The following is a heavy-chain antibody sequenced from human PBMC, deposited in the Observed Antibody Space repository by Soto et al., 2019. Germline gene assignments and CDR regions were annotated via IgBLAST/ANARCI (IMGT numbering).Heavy chain of an antibody. D-gene: IGHD5-18*01. V-gene: IGHV1-69*01. Sequence: QVQLVQSGAEVKKPGSSVKVSCKASGGTFSSYAISWVRQAPGQGLEWMGGIIPIFGTANYALKFQGRVTITADESTSTAYMELSSLRSEDTAVYYCASPKANTAMVTVGFDYWGQGTLVTVSS. CDR2: IIPIFGTA. CDR3: ASPKANTAMVTVGFDY. J-gene: IGHJ4*02. CDR1: GGTFSSYA.